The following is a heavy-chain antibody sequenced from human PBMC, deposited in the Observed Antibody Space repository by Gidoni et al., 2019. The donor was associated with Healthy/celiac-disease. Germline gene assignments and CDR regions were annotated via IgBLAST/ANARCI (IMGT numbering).Heavy chain of an antibody. D-gene: IGHD1-26*01. Sequence: EVQLVESGGGLVKPGGSLRLSCAASGFTFSSYSMNWVRQAPGKGLEWVSSISSSSSYIYYADSVKGRFTISRDNAKNSLYLQMNSLRAEDTAVYYCARAYSGSYSAAFDIWGQGTMVTVSS. J-gene: IGHJ3*02. V-gene: IGHV3-21*01. CDR3: ARAYSGSYSAAFDI. CDR1: GFTFSSYS. CDR2: ISSSSSYI.